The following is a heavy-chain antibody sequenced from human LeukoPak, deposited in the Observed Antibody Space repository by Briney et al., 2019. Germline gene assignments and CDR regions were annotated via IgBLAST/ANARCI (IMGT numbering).Heavy chain of an antibody. CDR2: INHSGYA. Sequence: SETLSLTCAVSGVSFNDCYWSWVRQTPGRGLEWIGEINHSGYANDSPSLKSRVTLSIDTSRKQFSLNLRSVTVADTGIYYCTRMTTGHDYWGQGTLVTVSS. J-gene: IGHJ4*02. V-gene: IGHV4-34*01. CDR1: GVSFNDCY. CDR3: TRMTTGHDY. D-gene: IGHD4-17*01.